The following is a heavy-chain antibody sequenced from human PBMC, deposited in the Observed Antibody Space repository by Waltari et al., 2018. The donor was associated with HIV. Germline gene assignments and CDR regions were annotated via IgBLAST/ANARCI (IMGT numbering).Heavy chain of an antibody. CDR3: ARGPPNTFLLVGEGDAFDI. D-gene: IGHD3-16*01. Sequence: QVQLQESGPGLVKPSETLSLTCTVSGGSISSYYWSWIRQPPGKGLEWIGYIYYSGSTNYNPSLKSRVTISVDTSKNQFSLKLSSVTAADTAVYYCARGPPNTFLLVGEGDAFDIWGQGTMVTVSS. CDR1: GGSISSYY. CDR2: IYYSGST. V-gene: IGHV4-59*01. J-gene: IGHJ3*02.